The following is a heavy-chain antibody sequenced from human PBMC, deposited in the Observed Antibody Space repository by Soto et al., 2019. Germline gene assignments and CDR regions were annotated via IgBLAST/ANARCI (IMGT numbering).Heavy chain of an antibody. CDR1: GGSISSYY. J-gene: IGHJ6*02. CDR3: AQLVLGGNYYYGMDV. D-gene: IGHD6-13*01. Sequence: PSETLSLTCTVSGGSISSYYWSWIRQPPGKGLEWIGYIYYSGSTNYNPSLKSRVTISVDTSKNQFSLKLSSVTAADTAVYYCAQLVLGGNYYYGMDVWGQGTTVTVSS. V-gene: IGHV4-59*01. CDR2: IYYSGST.